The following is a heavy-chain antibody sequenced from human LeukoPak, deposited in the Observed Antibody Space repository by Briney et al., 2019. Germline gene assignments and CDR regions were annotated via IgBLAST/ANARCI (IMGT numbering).Heavy chain of an antibody. D-gene: IGHD3-3*01. Sequence: SETLSLTCTVSGDSIGSYYWTWIRQPPGKGLEWIGYIYYSGNTNYNTSLKSRVTMSLDTSKNQFSLNLTSVTTADTATYYCARGGTICAVVALDIWGQGTMVTVSS. CDR3: ARGGTICAVVALDI. V-gene: IGHV4-59*01. CDR1: GDSIGSYY. CDR2: IYYSGNT. J-gene: IGHJ3*02.